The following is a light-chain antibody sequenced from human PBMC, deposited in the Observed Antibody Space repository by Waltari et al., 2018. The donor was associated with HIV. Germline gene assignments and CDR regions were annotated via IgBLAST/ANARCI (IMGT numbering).Light chain of an antibody. CDR2: EVS. J-gene: IGLJ3*02. CDR1: TSDVGGYNS. V-gene: IGLV2-14*03. Sequence: QSALTQPASVSGSPGQSITISCTGTTSDVGGYNSVSWYQQHPAKAPKLVILEVSSRPAGVANRCSGSNAGNTASLTISGLQAEDEAYYYCSSYTSSDTGVFGGGTKVTVL. CDR3: SSYTSSDTGV.